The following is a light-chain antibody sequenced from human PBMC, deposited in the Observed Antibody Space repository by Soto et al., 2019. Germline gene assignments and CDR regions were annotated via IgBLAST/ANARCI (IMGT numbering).Light chain of an antibody. V-gene: IGKV1-39*01. Sequence: DIQMTQSSSSLSASVGDRVTITCRASQSISSYLNWYQQKPGKAPKLLIYAASRLQSGVPSRFSGSGSATDFTLIISSLQPEDFATYYCQQSYRTPRTFGQGTKVEIK. CDR3: QQSYRTPRT. CDR1: QSISSY. CDR2: AAS. J-gene: IGKJ1*01.